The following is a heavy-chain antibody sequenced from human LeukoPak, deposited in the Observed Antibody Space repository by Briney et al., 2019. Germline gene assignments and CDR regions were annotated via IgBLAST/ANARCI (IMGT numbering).Heavy chain of an antibody. CDR3: ARALLTADAFDI. V-gene: IGHV1-2*02. Sequence: ASVKASCKASGYTFTGYYINWVRQAPGQGLEWMGWFDPNSGGTNYAQKFQARVTMTRDTSISTAYMELRSLRSDDTAVYYCARALLTADAFDIWGQGTMVTVSS. CDR1: GYTFTGYY. D-gene: IGHD7-27*01. J-gene: IGHJ3*02. CDR2: FDPNSGGT.